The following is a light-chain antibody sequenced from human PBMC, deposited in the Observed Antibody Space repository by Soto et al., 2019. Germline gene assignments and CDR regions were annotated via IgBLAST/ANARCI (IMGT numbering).Light chain of an antibody. CDR2: GAS. V-gene: IGKV3-15*01. CDR1: QSVSTK. CDR3: QQRSNWPPFT. J-gene: IGKJ5*01. Sequence: ILMTQSPATLSVYPGETATLSCRASQSVSTKLAWYQQKPGQAPRLLINGASTRATGVPARFSGWGSGTEFTLTISSLEPEDFAVYYCQQRSNWPPFTFGQGTRLEIK.